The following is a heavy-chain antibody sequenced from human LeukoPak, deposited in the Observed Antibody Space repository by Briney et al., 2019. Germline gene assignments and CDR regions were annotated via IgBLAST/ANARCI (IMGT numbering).Heavy chain of an antibody. CDR1: GGSISSYY. CDR2: INHSGST. CDR3: ARGRLGATRGRAFDI. Sequence: SETLSLTCTVSGGSISSYYWSWIRQPPGKGLEWIGEINHSGSTNYNPSLKSRVTISVDTSKNQFSLKLSSVTAADTAVYYCARGRLGATRGRAFDIWGQGTMVTVSS. V-gene: IGHV4-34*01. D-gene: IGHD1-26*01. J-gene: IGHJ3*02.